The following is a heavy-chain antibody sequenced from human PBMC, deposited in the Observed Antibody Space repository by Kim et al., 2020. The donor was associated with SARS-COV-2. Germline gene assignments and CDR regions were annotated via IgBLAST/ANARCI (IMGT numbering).Heavy chain of an antibody. V-gene: IGHV4-39*01. CDR2: IYYSGIT. Sequence: SETLSLTCTVSGDSISSSSYYWGWLRQPPGKGLEWIGSIYYSGITSYYPSLKSRLTISVDTSKNQFSLELISVTAADTAVYYCARHDSYYYGSGSQNWFDPWGQGTLVTVSS. D-gene: IGHD3-10*01. CDR1: GDSISSSSYY. J-gene: IGHJ5*02. CDR3: ARHDSYYYGSGSQNWFDP.